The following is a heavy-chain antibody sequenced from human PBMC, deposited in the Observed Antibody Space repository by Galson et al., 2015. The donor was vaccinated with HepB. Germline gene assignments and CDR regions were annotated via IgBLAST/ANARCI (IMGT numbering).Heavy chain of an antibody. CDR1: GFTFGNSG. CDR2: TWSDGINN. Sequence: SLRLSCAVSGFTFGNSGMHWVRQAPGRGLEWVAVTWSDGINNYYAESVKGRFTISRDNFKNALYLQMKSLRAEDTAVYYCAKKDYRSSYYFDSWGQGTLVTVSS. CDR3: AKKDYRSSYYFDS. D-gene: IGHD6-6*01. V-gene: IGHV3-33*06. J-gene: IGHJ4*02.